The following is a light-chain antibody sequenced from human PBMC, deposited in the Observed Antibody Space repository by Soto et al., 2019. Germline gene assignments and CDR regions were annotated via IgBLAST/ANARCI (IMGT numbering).Light chain of an antibody. V-gene: IGLV2-14*02. J-gene: IGLJ1*01. CDR3: SSYTTSYFYV. Sequence: QSALTQPASVSGSPGQSITISCTGTSSDVGNFNLVSWYQHHPGIAPKLMIYEDTKRPSGVSNRFSGSKSANTASLTISGLQAEDEAHYYCSSYTTSYFYVFGPGTKLTVL. CDR1: SSDVGNFNL. CDR2: EDT.